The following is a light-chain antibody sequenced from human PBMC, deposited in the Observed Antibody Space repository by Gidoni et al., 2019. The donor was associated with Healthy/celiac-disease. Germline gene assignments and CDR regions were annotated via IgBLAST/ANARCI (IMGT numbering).Light chain of an antibody. CDR3: QAWDSSTGEV. CDR2: QDS. CDR1: KLGDNY. J-gene: IGLJ1*01. V-gene: IGLV3-1*01. Sequence: SYELTQPPSVSVSPGQTASITCSGDKLGDNYACWYQQKPGQSPMLVIYQDSKRPSGIPERFSCSNSGNTATLTISGTQAMDEADYYCQAWDSSTGEVFGTGTKVTVL.